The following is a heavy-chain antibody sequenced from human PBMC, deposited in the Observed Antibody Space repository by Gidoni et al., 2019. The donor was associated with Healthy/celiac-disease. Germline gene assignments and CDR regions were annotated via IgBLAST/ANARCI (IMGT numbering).Heavy chain of an antibody. V-gene: IGHV3-30*18. Sequence: QVQLVESAGGVVQPRRSLRLSCAASGFTFRSYGMHWVRQAPGKGLGWVAVSSYDVSNKYYADSVKGRFTISRDNSKNTLYLKMNSLRAEDTAVYYGAKDGQSTSLGAEYFQHWGQGTLVTVSS. CDR1: GFTFRSYG. CDR3: AKDGQSTSLGAEYFQH. D-gene: IGHD2-2*01. CDR2: SSYDVSNK. J-gene: IGHJ1*01.